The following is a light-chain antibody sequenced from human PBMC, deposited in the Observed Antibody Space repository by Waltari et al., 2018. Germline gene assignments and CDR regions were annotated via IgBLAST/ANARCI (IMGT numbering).Light chain of an antibody. Sequence: QSALTQPASVSGSPGKSITISCTGTSSDVGTYDYVSWYQQHPGKAPKLMIYDVTKRPSGIANRFSGSKSGNTASLTISGLQAEDEADYYCSSYTTSSTVYVFGTGTKVTVL. CDR1: SSDVGTYDY. J-gene: IGLJ1*01. CDR3: SSYTTSSTVYV. V-gene: IGLV2-14*03. CDR2: DVT.